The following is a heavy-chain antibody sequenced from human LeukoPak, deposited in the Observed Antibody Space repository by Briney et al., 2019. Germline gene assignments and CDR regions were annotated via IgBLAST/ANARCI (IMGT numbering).Heavy chain of an antibody. Sequence: KPSETLSLTCTVSGGSISSSSYYWGWIRQPPGKGLEWIGSFYYTGSTYYNPSLKSRVTISVDTSKKQFSLKLSSVTAADTAVYYCARVRPGDPFDYWGQGTLATVSS. CDR2: FYYTGST. V-gene: IGHV4-39*07. D-gene: IGHD4-17*01. CDR1: GGSISSSSYY. J-gene: IGHJ4*02. CDR3: ARVRPGDPFDY.